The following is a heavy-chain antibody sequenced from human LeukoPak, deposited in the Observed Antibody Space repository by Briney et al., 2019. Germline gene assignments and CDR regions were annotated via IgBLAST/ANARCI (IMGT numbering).Heavy chain of an antibody. D-gene: IGHD4-17*01. J-gene: IGHJ5*02. Sequence: ASVKVSCKVSGYTLTELSMHWVRQAPGKGLEWMGSFDPEDGETIYAQKFQGRVTMTEDTSTDTAYMELSSLRSEDTAVYYCATLDYGDWNWFDPWGQGTLVTVSS. CDR3: ATLDYGDWNWFDP. CDR1: GYTLTELS. V-gene: IGHV1-24*01. CDR2: FDPEDGET.